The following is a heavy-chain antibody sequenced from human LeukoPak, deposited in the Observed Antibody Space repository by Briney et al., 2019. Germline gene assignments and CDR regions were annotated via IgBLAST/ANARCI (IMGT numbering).Heavy chain of an antibody. V-gene: IGHV3-21*01. CDR3: ASLDCSSTSCYGDDAFDI. CDR1: GFTFSSYS. CDR2: ISSSSSYI. Sequence: GGSLRLSCAASGFTFSSYSMNWVRQAPGKGLEWVSSISSSSSYIYYADSVKGRFTISRDNAKNSLYLQMNSLRAEDTAVYYCASLDCSSTSCYGDDAFDIWGQGTMVTVSP. J-gene: IGHJ3*02. D-gene: IGHD2-2*01.